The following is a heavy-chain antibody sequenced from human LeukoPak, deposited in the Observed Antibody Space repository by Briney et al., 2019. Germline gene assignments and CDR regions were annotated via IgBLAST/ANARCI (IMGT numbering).Heavy chain of an antibody. V-gene: IGHV3-30*04. D-gene: IGHD2-15*01. CDR1: GFTFSSYA. CDR3: AREIVNGGTSFDY. J-gene: IGHJ4*02. CDR2: ISYDGGNK. Sequence: GGSLRLSCAASGFTFSSYAMHWVRQAPGKGLEWAAVISYDGGNKYYADSVKGRFTISRDNSKNTMYMQMNSLRAEDTAVYYCAREIVNGGTSFDYWGQGALVTVSS.